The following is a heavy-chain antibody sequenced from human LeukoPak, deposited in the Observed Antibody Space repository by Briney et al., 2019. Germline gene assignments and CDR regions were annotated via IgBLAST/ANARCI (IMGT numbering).Heavy chain of an antibody. D-gene: IGHD1-26*01. Sequence: PSETLSLTCTVSGGSISSYYWSWIRQPPGKGLEWIGYIYYSGSTNYNPSLKSRVIISVDTSKNQFSLKLSSVTAADTAVYYRARKPQLVDVFDIWGQGRMVTVSS. CDR2: IYYSGST. CDR3: ARKPQLVDVFDI. J-gene: IGHJ3*02. CDR1: GGSISSYY. V-gene: IGHV4-59*08.